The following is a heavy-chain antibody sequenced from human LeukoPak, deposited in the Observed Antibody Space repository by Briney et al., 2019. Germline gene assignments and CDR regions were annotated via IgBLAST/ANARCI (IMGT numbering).Heavy chain of an antibody. V-gene: IGHV3-53*01. CDR2: IYSGGST. D-gene: IGHD1-26*01. CDR3: AKDLLGATRFFDY. Sequence: GGSLRLSCAASGFTVSSNYMSWVRQAPGKGLEWVSVIYSGGSTYYADSVKGRFTISRDNSKNTLYLQMNSLRAEDTAIYYCAKDLLGATRFFDYWGQGTLVTVSS. J-gene: IGHJ4*02. CDR1: GFTVSSNY.